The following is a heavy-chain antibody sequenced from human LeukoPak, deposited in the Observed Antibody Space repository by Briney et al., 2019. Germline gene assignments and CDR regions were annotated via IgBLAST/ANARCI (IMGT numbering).Heavy chain of an antibody. CDR1: GFTFSSYA. CDR2: ISYDGSNK. Sequence: PGGSLRLSCAASGFTFSSYAMHWVRQAPGKGLEWVAVISYDGSNKYYADSVKGRFTISRDNSKNTLYPQMNSLRAEDTAVYYCARDRSGWHHYYYYGMDVWGQGTTVTVSS. D-gene: IGHD6-19*01. CDR3: ARDRSGWHHYYYYGMDV. J-gene: IGHJ6*02. V-gene: IGHV3-30-3*01.